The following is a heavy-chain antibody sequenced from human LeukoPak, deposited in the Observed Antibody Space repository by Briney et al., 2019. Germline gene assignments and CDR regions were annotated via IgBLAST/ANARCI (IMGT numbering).Heavy chain of an antibody. V-gene: IGHV3-23*01. CDR2: ISGSGGST. D-gene: IGHD3-10*01. CDR3: ARGLGRELDGAFDI. J-gene: IGHJ3*02. CDR1: GFTFSSFA. Sequence: GGSLRLSCAASGFTFSSFAMSWVSQAPGKGLEWVSAISGSGGSTYYADSVKGRFTISRDNSRNTLYLQMNSLRAEDTAVYYCARGLGRELDGAFDIWGQGTMVTVSS.